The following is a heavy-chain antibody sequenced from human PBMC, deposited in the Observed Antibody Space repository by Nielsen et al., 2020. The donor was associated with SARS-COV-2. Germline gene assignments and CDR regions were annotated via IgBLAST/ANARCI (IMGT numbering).Heavy chain of an antibody. Sequence: GESLKISCEVSGFTFDNNWMTWVRQAPGKGLEWVATVNGDGGDTYYVDSVKGRFTIFRDNPKNSMYLQMGSLWAEDTALYYCAKQFAKSDFDYVYDFWGQGIQVTVS. J-gene: IGHJ4*02. D-gene: IGHD5-12*01. CDR3: AKQFAKSDFDYVYDF. V-gene: IGHV3-7*03. CDR1: GFTFDNNW. CDR2: VNGDGGDT.